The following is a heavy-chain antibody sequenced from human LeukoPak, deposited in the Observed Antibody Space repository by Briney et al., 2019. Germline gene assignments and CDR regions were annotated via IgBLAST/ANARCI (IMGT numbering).Heavy chain of an antibody. V-gene: IGHV3-30*04. Sequence: GRSLRLSCAASGFTLSDYEMHWVRQAPGKGLEWVAVISYDGTVQYYTDSVKGRFTISRDDSMNTPYLQMNSLRPEDTAVYYCARDLLRGAPDYFDYWGQGTLVTVSS. CDR1: GFTLSDYE. CDR2: ISYDGTVQ. J-gene: IGHJ4*02. CDR3: ARDLLRGAPDYFDY. D-gene: IGHD3-10*01.